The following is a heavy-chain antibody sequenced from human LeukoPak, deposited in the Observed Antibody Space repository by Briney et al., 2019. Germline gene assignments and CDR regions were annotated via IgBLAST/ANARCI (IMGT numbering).Heavy chain of an antibody. CDR3: ARDRGWYAFDY. Sequence: PGGSLRLSCAVSGFTFSSYGMHWVRQAPGKGLEWVAFIRYDGRNKYYADSVKGRFTISRDNSKNTLYLQMNSLRAEDTAVYYCARDRGWYAFDYWGQGTLVTVSS. V-gene: IGHV3-30*02. J-gene: IGHJ4*02. CDR1: GFTFSSYG. CDR2: IRYDGRNK. D-gene: IGHD6-19*01.